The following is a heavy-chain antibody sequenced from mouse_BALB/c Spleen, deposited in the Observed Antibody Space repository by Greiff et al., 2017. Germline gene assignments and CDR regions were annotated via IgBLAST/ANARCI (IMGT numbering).Heavy chain of an antibody. J-gene: IGHJ4*01. D-gene: IGHD2-2*01. CDR3: ARHNYGYLYYAMDY. CDR2: ISSGGSYT. V-gene: IGHV5-6*02. CDR1: GFTFSSYG. Sequence: EVMLVESGGDLVKPGGSLKFSCAASGFTFSSYGMSWVRQTPDKRLEWVATISSGGSYTYYPDSVKGRFTISRDNAKNTLYLQMSSLKSEDTAMYYCARHNYGYLYYAMDYWGQGTSVTVSS.